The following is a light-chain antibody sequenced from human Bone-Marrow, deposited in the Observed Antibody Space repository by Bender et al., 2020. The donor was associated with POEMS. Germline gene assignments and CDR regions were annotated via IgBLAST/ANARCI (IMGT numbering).Light chain of an antibody. CDR2: SSH. Sequence: QSVLTQPPSASGTPGQRVTISCSGGSSNIGAHAVNWYQHLPGTAPKLLIYSSHRRPSEVPDRFSGSRSGTSASLAISGLQSGDEGDYYCADWDDSLNGWVFGGGTKLNVL. J-gene: IGLJ3*02. CDR3: ADWDDSLNGWV. CDR1: SSNIGAHA. V-gene: IGLV1-44*01.